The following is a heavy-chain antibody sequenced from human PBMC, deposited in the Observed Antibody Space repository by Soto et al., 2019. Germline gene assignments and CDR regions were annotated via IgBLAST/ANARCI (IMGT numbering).Heavy chain of an antibody. D-gene: IGHD2-15*01. V-gene: IGHV3-23*01. CDR1: GSTFSSYA. J-gene: IGHJ4*02. Sequence: GGSLRLSCAASGSTFSSYAMSWVRQAPGKGLEWVSAISGSGGSTYYADSVKGRFTISRDNSKNTLYLQMNSLRAEDTAVYYCAKAAVVVAATPRYFDYWGQGTLVTVSS. CDR3: AKAAVVVAATPRYFDY. CDR2: ISGSGGST.